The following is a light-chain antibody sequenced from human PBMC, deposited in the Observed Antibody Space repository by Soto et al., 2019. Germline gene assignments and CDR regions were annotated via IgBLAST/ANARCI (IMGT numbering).Light chain of an antibody. Sequence: EIVLTQSPGTLSLSPGERATLSCRASQSINSNYLAWYQQNPGQAPRLLIYGASSRATGIPDRFSGSGSGTDFTLTISRLEPEDIAVYYCQQYGSSPRTFGQGTKVEIK. CDR1: QSINSNY. J-gene: IGKJ1*01. CDR2: GAS. V-gene: IGKV3-20*01. CDR3: QQYGSSPRT.